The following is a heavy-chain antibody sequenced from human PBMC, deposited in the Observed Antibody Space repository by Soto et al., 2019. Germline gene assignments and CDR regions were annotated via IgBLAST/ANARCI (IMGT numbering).Heavy chain of an antibody. D-gene: IGHD2-15*01. V-gene: IGHV4-31*03. CDR2: IYYSGST. CDR3: ARGIGCQRSDFYF. Sequence: QVQLQESGPGLVKPSQTLSLTCTVSGGSISSGGYYWSWIRQHPGKGLEWIGYIYYSGSTYYNPSLKSRLTISVETSKNQFSRRLSSVTAADTAVYYCARGIGCQRSDFYFWGQGALVTVSS. J-gene: IGHJ4*02. CDR1: GGSISSGGYY.